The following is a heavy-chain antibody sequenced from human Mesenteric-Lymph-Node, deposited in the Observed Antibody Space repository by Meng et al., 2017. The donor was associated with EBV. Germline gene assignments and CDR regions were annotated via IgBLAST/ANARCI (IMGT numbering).Heavy chain of an antibody. V-gene: IGHV2-5*02. CDR1: WFSLSTSGVG. CDR3: AHRLEAFDH. CDR2: IYWDDDK. Sequence: QITLRESGPSLVKPTQTLTPTCTFSWFSLSTSGVGVGWIRQPPEKALEWLALIYWDDDKRYSPSLKSRLTITKDTSKNQVVLTMTNMDPVDTATYYCAHRLEAFDHWGQGTLVTVSS. D-gene: IGHD1-1*01. J-gene: IGHJ4*02.